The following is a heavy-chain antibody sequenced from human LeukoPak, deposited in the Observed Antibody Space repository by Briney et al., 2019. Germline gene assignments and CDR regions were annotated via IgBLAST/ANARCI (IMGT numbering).Heavy chain of an antibody. CDR2: IYYSGST. Sequence: SETLSLTCTVSGGSISSYYWSWIRQPPGKGLEWIGYIYYSGSTDYNPSLKSRVTISVDTSKNQFSLKLSSVTAADTAVYYCARGPYYFPDYFDYWGQGTLVTVSS. D-gene: IGHD3-10*01. V-gene: IGHV4-59*01. CDR3: ARGPYYFPDYFDY. CDR1: GGSISSYY. J-gene: IGHJ4*02.